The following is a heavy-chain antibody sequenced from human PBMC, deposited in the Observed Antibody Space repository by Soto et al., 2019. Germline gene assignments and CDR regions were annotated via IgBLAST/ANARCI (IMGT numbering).Heavy chain of an antibody. Sequence: QVQLVQSGAEVKKPGSSVKVSCKASGGTSRSLSITWVRQAPGQGLEWMGGITPLFGISNYPQKFQGRLTITADNSTGTAYLELSSLRSEDTAVYYCARDTHSAGGWFDTWGRGTLVTVSS. V-gene: IGHV1-69*17. CDR1: GGTSRSLS. D-gene: IGHD2-15*01. CDR2: ITPLFGIS. J-gene: IGHJ5*02. CDR3: ARDTHSAGGWFDT.